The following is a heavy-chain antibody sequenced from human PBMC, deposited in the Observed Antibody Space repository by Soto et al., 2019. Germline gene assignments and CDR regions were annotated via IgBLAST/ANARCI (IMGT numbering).Heavy chain of an antibody. CDR3: ARERFLEWLSPYGMDV. CDR2: IKQDGSEK. V-gene: IGHV3-7*01. Sequence: PGGSLRLSCAASGFTFSSYWMSWVRQAPGKGLEWVANIKQDGSEKYYVDSVKGRFTISRDNAKNSLYLQMNSLRAEDTAVYYCARERFLEWLSPYGMDVWGQGTKVTVYS. CDR1: GFTFSSYW. D-gene: IGHD3-3*01. J-gene: IGHJ6*02.